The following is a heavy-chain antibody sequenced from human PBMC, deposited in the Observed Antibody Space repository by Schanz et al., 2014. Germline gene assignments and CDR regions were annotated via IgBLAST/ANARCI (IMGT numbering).Heavy chain of an antibody. J-gene: IGHJ4*02. D-gene: IGHD6-19*01. CDR2: IHHSGST. V-gene: IGHV4-34*01. Sequence: QVQLQQWGAGLLKPSETLSLTCAVYGGSFSGYYWTWIRQPPGKGLEWIGEIHHSGSTNYNPSLKSRVTISMDTSKNQFSLKLTSVTAADTAVYYCARLWGGWRIPDYWGQGTLVTVSS. CDR3: ARLWGGWRIPDY. CDR1: GGSFSGYY.